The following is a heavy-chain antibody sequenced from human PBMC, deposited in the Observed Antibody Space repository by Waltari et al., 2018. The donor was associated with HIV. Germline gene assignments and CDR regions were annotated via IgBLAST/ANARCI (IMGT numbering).Heavy chain of an antibody. V-gene: IGHV3-21*01. Sequence: EVHLVESGGGLVKPGESLRLSCEASKFAFSIYTVNWVRQTPGNVLEWVSSFPRRDDRSHSMEPVNGRFSVSRDNAKNTLFLQMNSLGGEDTAVYYCGWVPAATHGMDVWGRGTTVIVSS. CDR1: KFAFSIYT. D-gene: IGHD6-13*01. CDR3: GWVPAATHGMDV. J-gene: IGHJ6*02. CDR2: FPRRDDRS.